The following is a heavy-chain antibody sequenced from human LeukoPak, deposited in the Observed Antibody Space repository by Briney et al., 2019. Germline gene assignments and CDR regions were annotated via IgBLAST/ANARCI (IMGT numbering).Heavy chain of an antibody. D-gene: IGHD1-26*01. Sequence: GGSLRLSCAASGFTFSDYYMSWIRQAPGKGLEWVSYISSSGSTIYYADSVKGRFTISRDNAKNSLYLQMNSLRAEDTAVYYCARDRIVGATTFELWGQGTLVTVSS. V-gene: IGHV3-11*01. CDR2: ISSSGSTI. CDR1: GFTFSDYY. CDR3: ARDRIVGATTFEL. J-gene: IGHJ1*01.